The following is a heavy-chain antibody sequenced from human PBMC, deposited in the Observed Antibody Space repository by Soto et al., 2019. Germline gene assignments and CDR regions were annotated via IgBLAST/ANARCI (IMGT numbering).Heavy chain of an antibody. J-gene: IGHJ5*02. CDR3: AKVGIAVAGTEAGWFDP. CDR2: ISGSGGST. CDR1: GFTFSSYA. D-gene: IGHD6-19*01. V-gene: IGHV3-23*01. Sequence: EVQLLESGGGLVQPGGSLRLSCAASGFTFSSYAMSWVRQAPGKGLEWVSAISGSGGSTYYADSVKGRFTISRDNSNNTLYLQMNSLRAEDTAVYYCAKVGIAVAGTEAGWFDPWGQGTLVTVSS.